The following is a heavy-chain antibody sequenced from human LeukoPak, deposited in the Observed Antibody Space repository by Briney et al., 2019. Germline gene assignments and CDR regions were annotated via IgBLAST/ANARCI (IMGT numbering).Heavy chain of an antibody. Sequence: GGSLRLSCAASGFTVSSNYMSWVRQAPGMGLEWVSIIYSDGTTYYVDSVKGRFTNSRDNSKNTLYLQMNSLRAEDTAVYYCARWFCSSTSCYYDYWGQGTLVTVSS. V-gene: IGHV3-53*01. CDR3: ARWFCSSTSCYYDY. D-gene: IGHD2-2*01. CDR1: GFTVSSNY. CDR2: IYSDGTT. J-gene: IGHJ4*02.